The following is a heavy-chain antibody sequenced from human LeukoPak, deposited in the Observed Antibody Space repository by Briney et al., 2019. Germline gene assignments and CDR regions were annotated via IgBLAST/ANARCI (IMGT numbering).Heavy chain of an antibody. CDR3: TRDAGYSSGWYDY. V-gene: IGHV3-7*03. J-gene: IGHJ4*02. D-gene: IGHD6-19*01. CDR1: GFTFSTYS. CDR2: IKQDGSEK. Sequence: PGGSLRLSCSASGFTFSTYSMSWVRRAPGKGLEWVANIKQDGSEKYYVDSVKGRFTISRDNAENSLYLQMNSLKTEDTAVYYCTRDAGYSSGWYDYWGQGTLVTVSS.